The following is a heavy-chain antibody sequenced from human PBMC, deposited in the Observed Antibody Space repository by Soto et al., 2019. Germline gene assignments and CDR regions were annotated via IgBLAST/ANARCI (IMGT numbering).Heavy chain of an antibody. V-gene: IGHV4-39*01. D-gene: IGHD2-21*02. CDR1: GGSISSSSYY. J-gene: IGHJ4*02. CDR2: IYYSGST. Sequence: PSETLSLTCTVPGGSISSSSYYWGWIRQPPGKGLEWIGSIYYSGSTYYNPSLKSRVTISVDTSKNQFSLKLSSVTAADTAVYYCARRVVTAILDYWGQGTLVTVSS. CDR3: ARRVVTAILDY.